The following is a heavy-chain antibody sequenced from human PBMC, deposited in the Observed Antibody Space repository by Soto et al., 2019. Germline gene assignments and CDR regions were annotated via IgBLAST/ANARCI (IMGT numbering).Heavy chain of an antibody. J-gene: IGHJ6*02. Sequence: EVQLVESGGGLVQPGGSLRVSCAASGFTFGSYWMNWVRQAPGKGLVWVSRIDSDGSSTTYADSVKGRFTTSRDNAKNPLDLQMSRLRVEDTAVYYCARGRPYGMDVWGQGTTVTVSS. CDR1: GFTFGSYW. V-gene: IGHV3-74*01. CDR2: IDSDGSST. CDR3: ARGRPYGMDV.